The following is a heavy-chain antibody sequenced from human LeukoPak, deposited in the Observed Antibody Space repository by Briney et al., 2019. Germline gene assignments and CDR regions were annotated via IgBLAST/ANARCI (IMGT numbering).Heavy chain of an antibody. J-gene: IGHJ1*01. D-gene: IGHD4-23*01. CDR3: ARGDYGGPSGMNLQH. V-gene: IGHV3-48*01. CDR2: ISSSGFTI. CDR1: GFTFSSYS. Sequence: GGSLRLSCAASGFTFSSYSMNWVRQAPGKGLEWVSYISSSGFTIYYSDFAKGRFTISRDNANNSLYMQMSSLRAEDTAVYYCARGDYGGPSGMNLQHWGQGTLVTVSS.